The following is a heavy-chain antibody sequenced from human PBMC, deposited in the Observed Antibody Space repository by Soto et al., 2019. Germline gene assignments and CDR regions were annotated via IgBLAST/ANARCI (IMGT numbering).Heavy chain of an antibody. Sequence: GLDLEWLALIYWDDDKRYSPSLKSRLTITKDTSKNQVVLTMTNMDPVDTATYYCAHSGILYFDYWGQGTLVTVSS. J-gene: IGHJ4*02. D-gene: IGHD2-21*01. CDR2: IYWDDDK. V-gene: IGHV2-5*02. CDR3: AHSGILYFDY.